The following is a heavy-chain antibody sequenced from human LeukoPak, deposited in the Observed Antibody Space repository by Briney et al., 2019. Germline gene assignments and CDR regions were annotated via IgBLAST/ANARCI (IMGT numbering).Heavy chain of an antibody. V-gene: IGHV3-74*01. CDR2: ITSDGETT. Sequence: GGSLRLSCAASGFTFSNYYMHWVRHALGMGLVWVSTITSDGETTRYADSVKGRFTMSRHNSKNTLYLQMNSLRAEDTAVYYCARDHLSYDILTGYYTTALIYWGQGTLVTVSS. J-gene: IGHJ4*02. CDR3: ARDHLSYDILTGYYTTALIY. CDR1: GFTFSNYY. D-gene: IGHD3-9*01.